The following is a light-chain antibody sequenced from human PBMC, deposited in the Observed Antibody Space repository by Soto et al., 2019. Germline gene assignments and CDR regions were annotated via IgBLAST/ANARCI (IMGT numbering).Light chain of an antibody. J-gene: IGLJ1*01. CDR2: ENN. V-gene: IGLV1-40*01. Sequence: QSVLTQPPSVSEAPGQRVTISCTGSSSNIGAGYEAHWYQQVPGTAPKLLIYENNNRPSGVPDRFSGSKSGTSASLAITGLRAEDEAAYSGQSYDSSLGGYVFGTGTKVPV. CDR3: QSYDSSLGGYV. CDR1: SSNIGAGYE.